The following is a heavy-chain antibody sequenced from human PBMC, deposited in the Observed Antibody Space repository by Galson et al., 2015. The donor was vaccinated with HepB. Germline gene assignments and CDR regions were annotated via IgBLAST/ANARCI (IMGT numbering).Heavy chain of an antibody. CDR3: ARDQLRFYYYYYYGMDV. Sequence: SLRLSCAASGFTFSSYAMHWVRQAPGKGLEWVAVISYDGSNKYYADSVKGRFTISRDNSKNTLYLQMNSLRAEDTAVYYCARDQLRFYYYYYYGMDVWGQGTTVTVSS. J-gene: IGHJ6*02. D-gene: IGHD5-12*01. CDR1: GFTFSSYA. V-gene: IGHV3-30-3*01. CDR2: ISYDGSNK.